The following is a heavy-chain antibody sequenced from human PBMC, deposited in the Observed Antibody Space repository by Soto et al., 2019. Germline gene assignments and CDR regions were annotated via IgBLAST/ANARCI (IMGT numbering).Heavy chain of an antibody. CDR2: ISYDGSNK. J-gene: IGHJ4*02. CDR3: ARGRNPGRYFDY. CDR1: GFTFSSYA. Sequence: GGSLRLSCAASGFTFSSYAMHWVRQAPGKGLEWVAVISYDGSNKYYADSVKGRFTISRDNSKNTLYLQMNSLRAEDTAVYYCARGRNPGRYFDYWGQGTLVTVSS. D-gene: IGHD1-1*01. V-gene: IGHV3-30-3*01.